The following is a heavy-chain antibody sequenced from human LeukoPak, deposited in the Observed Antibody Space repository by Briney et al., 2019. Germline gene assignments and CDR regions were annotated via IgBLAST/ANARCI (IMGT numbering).Heavy chain of an antibody. D-gene: IGHD3-22*01. CDR1: GGSFSGYY. Sequence: KPSETLSLTCAVYGGSFSGYYWSRIRQPPGKGLEWIGEINHSGSTNYNPSLKSRVTISVDTSKNQFSLKLSSVTAADTAVYYCAGLVVASLIDYWGQGTLVTVSS. V-gene: IGHV4-34*01. CDR3: AGLVVASLIDY. CDR2: INHSGST. J-gene: IGHJ4*02.